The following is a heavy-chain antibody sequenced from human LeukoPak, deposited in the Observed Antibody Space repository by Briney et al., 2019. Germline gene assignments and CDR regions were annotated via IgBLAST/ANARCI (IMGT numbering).Heavy chain of an antibody. CDR1: GFTFSNYG. Sequence: PGGSLRLSCAASGFTFSNYGMHWVRQTPGKGLEWVAFIPYDGSNKYYADSVKGRFTISRDNSRNTLHLQMNSLRAEDTAVYYCAKEYQPNWFDPWGQGTLVTVSS. J-gene: IGHJ5*02. CDR3: AKEYQPNWFDP. V-gene: IGHV3-30*02. D-gene: IGHD2-2*01. CDR2: IPYDGSNK.